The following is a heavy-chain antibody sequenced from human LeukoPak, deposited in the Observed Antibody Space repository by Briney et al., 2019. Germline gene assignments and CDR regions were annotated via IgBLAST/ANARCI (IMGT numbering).Heavy chain of an antibody. CDR2: INPNSGGT. J-gene: IGHJ3*02. CDR1: GYTVTGYY. Sequence: GASVKVSCKSSGYTVTGYYMHWVRQAPGQGLEWMGWINPNSGGTNYAQKFQGSVTMTRDTSISTSYMELSRLRSDDTAVYYCARVLSAYGDYGLEDAFDIWGQGTMVTVSS. V-gene: IGHV1-2*02. D-gene: IGHD4-17*01. CDR3: ARVLSAYGDYGLEDAFDI.